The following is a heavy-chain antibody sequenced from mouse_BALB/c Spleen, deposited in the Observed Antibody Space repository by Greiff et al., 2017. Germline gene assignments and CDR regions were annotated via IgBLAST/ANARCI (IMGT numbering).Heavy chain of an antibody. J-gene: IGHJ4*01. CDR1: GYSITSGYY. V-gene: IGHV3-6*02. D-gene: IGHD1-1*01. CDR3: ARDIRGYYYAMDY. Sequence: EVKLMESGPGLVKPSQSLSLTCSVTGYSITSGYYWNWIRQFPGNKLEWMGYISYDGSNNYNPSLKNRISITRDTSKNQFFLKLNSVTTEDTATYYCARDIRGYYYAMDYWGQGTSVTVSS. CDR2: ISYDGSN.